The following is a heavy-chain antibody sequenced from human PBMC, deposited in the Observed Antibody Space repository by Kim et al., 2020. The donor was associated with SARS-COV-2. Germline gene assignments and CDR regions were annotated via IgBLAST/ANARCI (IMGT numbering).Heavy chain of an antibody. Sequence: SETLSLTCTVSGDSITGYYWSWIRQPPGKGLEWIGSMYSRGSTNYNPSLKRRVTISLDTSKNHFSLSLSSLTAADTAVYYCARCKGTSFVYGVSVWGEAT. CDR1: GDSITGYY. CDR3: ARCKGTSFVYGVSV. CDR2: MYSRGST. V-gene: IGHV4-59*13. D-gene: IGHD2-2*01. J-gene: IGHJ6*02.